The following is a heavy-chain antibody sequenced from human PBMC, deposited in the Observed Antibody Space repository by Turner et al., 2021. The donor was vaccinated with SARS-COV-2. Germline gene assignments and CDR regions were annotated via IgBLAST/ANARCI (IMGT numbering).Heavy chain of an antibody. V-gene: IGHV4-39*01. J-gene: IGHJ4*02. CDR1: GGSISSRSYF. Sequence: QLQLQESGPGLVKPSQTLSFTCTVSGGSISSRSYFWGWIRQPTGEGLEWIGSIYYSGSTYHNPSLKSRVTISVDTSKNQFSLKLSSVTAADTAVYYCARNSPKWYYYDSSGYYDYWGQGTLVTVSS. CDR3: ARNSPKWYYYDSSGYYDY. D-gene: IGHD3-22*01. CDR2: IYYSGST.